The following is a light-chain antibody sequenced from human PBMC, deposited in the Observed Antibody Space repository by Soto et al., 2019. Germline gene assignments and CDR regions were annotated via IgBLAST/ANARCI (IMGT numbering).Light chain of an antibody. V-gene: IGKV1-9*01. J-gene: IGKJ4*01. CDR1: QDIHTF. Sequence: VQVTQSPSSLSASVGDSVSITCRASQDIHTFLAWYRQRPGKAPELLMYDASTLQAGVPSRFSGSGSETEFSLTIRALQPEDFATYYCQQLSRYPLTFGGGTKVDIK. CDR3: QQLSRYPLT. CDR2: DAS.